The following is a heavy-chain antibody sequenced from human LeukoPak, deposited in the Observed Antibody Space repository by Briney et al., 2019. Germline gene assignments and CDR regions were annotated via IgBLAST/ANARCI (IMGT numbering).Heavy chain of an antibody. CDR1: GYTFTSYG. V-gene: IGHV1-18*01. Sequence: ASVKVSCKASGYTFTSYGISWVRQAPAQGLEWMGWISGYNGNTNYAQKLRGRVTMTTDTSTSTAYMELRSLRSDDTAVYYCARDFHIAVAGGGYWGQGTLVTVSS. J-gene: IGHJ4*02. D-gene: IGHD6-19*01. CDR2: ISGYNGNT. CDR3: ARDFHIAVAGGGY.